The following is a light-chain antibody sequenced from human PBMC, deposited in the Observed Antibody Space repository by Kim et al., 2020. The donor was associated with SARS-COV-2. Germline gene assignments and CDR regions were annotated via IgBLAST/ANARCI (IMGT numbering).Light chain of an antibody. V-gene: IGLV1-47*01. CDR1: NSNY. Sequence: QSVLTQPPSASGTPGQRVTISCSGINSNYVYWYQRLPGTAPKLLIYRNNHRPPGVPDRFSGTKSGTSASLAISWLRSDDEADYFCTAWDDSLSGRV. CDR3: TAWDDSLSGRV. J-gene: IGLJ3*02. CDR2: RNN.